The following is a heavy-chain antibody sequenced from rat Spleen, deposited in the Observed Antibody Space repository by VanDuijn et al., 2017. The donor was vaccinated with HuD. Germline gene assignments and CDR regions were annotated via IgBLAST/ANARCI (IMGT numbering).Heavy chain of an antibody. Sequence: VQLVESGGGLVQPKESLRISCVTSGFTFSDAAMYWVRQAPGKGLDWVARIRAKTHNYATYYADSVKGRFTVSREDSKSVVYLQMDNLKTEDTAMYYCTTDNGDWCQGVMVTVSS. CDR3: TTDNGD. CDR2: IRAKTHNYAT. J-gene: IGHJ2*01. CDR1: GFTFSDAA. D-gene: IGHD1-10*01. V-gene: IGHV10-5*01.